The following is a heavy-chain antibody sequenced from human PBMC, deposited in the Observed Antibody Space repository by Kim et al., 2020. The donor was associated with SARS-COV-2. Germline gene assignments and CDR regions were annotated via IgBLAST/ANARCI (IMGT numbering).Heavy chain of an antibody. D-gene: IGHD3-22*01. Sequence: GGSLRLSCAASGFTFSSYAMHWVRQAPGKGLEWVAVISYDGSNKYYADSVKGRFTISRDNSKNTLYLQMNSLRAEDTAVYYCARGFAYYDSSGYYYRDFDYWGQGTLVTVSS. CDR1: GFTFSSYA. CDR2: ISYDGSNK. V-gene: IGHV3-30*04. J-gene: IGHJ4*02. CDR3: ARGFAYYDSSGYYYRDFDY.